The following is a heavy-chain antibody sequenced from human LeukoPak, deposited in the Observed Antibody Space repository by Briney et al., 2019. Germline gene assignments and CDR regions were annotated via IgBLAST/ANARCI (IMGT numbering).Heavy chain of an antibody. D-gene: IGHD1-1*01. CDR1: GFTFRSYE. V-gene: IGHV3-48*03. CDR2: ISSSHI. Sequence: GGSLRLSCAASGFTFRSYEMNWVRQAPGKGLEWVSYISSSHIYYADSVKGRFTISRDNAKNSLYLQMNSLRAEDAAVYYCARDPTGYNWFDPWGQGTLVTVSS. CDR3: ARDPTGYNWFDP. J-gene: IGHJ5*02.